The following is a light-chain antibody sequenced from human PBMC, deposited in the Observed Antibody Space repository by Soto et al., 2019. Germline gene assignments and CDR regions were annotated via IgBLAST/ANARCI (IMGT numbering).Light chain of an antibody. Sequence: DIQMTQSPSTLSGSVGDRVTITCRASQTISSWLAWYQQKPGKAPQLLIYGASSLQRGVSSRFSGSGFGTDFTLTISSLQPEDSATYYCLQDRSHFWTFGQGTKVDI. CDR1: QTISSW. CDR3: LQDRSHFWT. J-gene: IGKJ1*01. CDR2: GAS. V-gene: IGKV1-5*01.